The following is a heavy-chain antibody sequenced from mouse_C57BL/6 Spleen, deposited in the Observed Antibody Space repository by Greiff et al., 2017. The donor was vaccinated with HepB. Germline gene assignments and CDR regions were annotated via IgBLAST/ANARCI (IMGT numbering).Heavy chain of an antibody. CDR3: TTFTTVVAGVFDS. CDR2: SDPETGGT. D-gene: IGHD1-1*01. V-gene: IGHV1-15*01. Sequence: VQLQQTGAELVRPGASVTLSCKAAGDTFADYEMNWVKQTPVHGLEWIGASDPETGGTAYNQKFKGKARLTADKSSSTADMELRSLTSEDSAVYYCTTFTTVVAGVFDSWGQGTPLPVSS. J-gene: IGHJ2*01. CDR1: GDTFADYE.